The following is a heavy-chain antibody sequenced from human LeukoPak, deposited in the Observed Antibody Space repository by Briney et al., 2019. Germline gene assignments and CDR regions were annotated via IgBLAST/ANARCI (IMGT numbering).Heavy chain of an antibody. CDR2: INPSGGST. Sequence: ASVKVSCKASGYTLTSYYMHWVRQAPGQGLEWMGIINPSGGSTSYAQKFQGRVTMTRDTSTSTVYMELSSLRSEDTAVHYCARDGYYDFWSHTSVGGYYFDYWGQGTLVTVSS. CDR3: ARDGYYDFWSHTSVGGYYFDY. D-gene: IGHD3-3*01. V-gene: IGHV1-46*01. J-gene: IGHJ4*02. CDR1: GYTLTSYY.